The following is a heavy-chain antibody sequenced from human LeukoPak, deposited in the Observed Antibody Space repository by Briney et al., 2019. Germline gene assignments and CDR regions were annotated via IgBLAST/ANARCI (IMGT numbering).Heavy chain of an antibody. CDR1: GFTFSSYA. Sequence: GGSLRLSCAASGFTFSSYAMSWVRQAPGKGLEWVSAISGSGGSTHYADSVKGRFTISRDNSKHTLSLQMNSLRAEDTAVYYCAKGPWEYCSGGSCYTGLDPWGQGTLVTVSS. V-gene: IGHV3-23*01. CDR2: ISGSGGST. CDR3: AKGPWEYCSGGSCYTGLDP. J-gene: IGHJ5*02. D-gene: IGHD2-15*01.